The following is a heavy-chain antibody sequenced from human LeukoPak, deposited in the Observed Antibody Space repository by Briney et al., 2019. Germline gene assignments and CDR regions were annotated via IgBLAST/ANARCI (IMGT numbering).Heavy chain of an antibody. D-gene: IGHD6-6*01. CDR3: ARDQVAARGNGWFDP. Sequence: ASVKVSCKASGYTFTGYYMHWARQAPGQGLEWMGWINPNSGATNYAQKFQGRVTMTRDTSISTAYMELISLRSDDTAVYYCARDQVAARGNGWFDPWGQGTLVTVSS. CDR1: GYTFTGYY. J-gene: IGHJ5*02. CDR2: INPNSGAT. V-gene: IGHV1-2*02.